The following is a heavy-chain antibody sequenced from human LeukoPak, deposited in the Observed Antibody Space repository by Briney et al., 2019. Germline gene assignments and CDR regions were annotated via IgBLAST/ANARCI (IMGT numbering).Heavy chain of an antibody. CDR3: AKGGYCSSTSCPFDY. J-gene: IGHJ4*02. CDR2: ISGSGGST. D-gene: IGHD2-2*01. V-gene: IGHV3-23*01. Sequence: GGSLRLSCAASGFTFSSYAMSWVCQAPGKGLEWVSGISGSGGSTYYADSVKGRFTISRDNSKNTLYLQVNSLRAEDTAVYYCAKGGYCSSTSCPFDYWGQGTLVTVSS. CDR1: GFTFSSYA.